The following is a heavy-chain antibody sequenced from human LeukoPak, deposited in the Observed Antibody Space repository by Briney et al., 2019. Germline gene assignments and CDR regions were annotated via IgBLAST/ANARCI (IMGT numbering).Heavy chain of an antibody. CDR1: GFTFSSYS. CDR2: ISSSSSYI. V-gene: IGHV3-21*01. D-gene: IGHD3-22*01. J-gene: IGHJ5*02. CDR3: ARDPPNDYYDSSGYR. Sequence: GGSLRLPCAASGFTFSSYSMNWVRQAPGKGLEWVSSISSSSSYICYADSVKGRFTISRDNAKNSLYLQMNSLRAEDTAVYYCARDPPNDYYDSSGYRWGQGTLVTVSS.